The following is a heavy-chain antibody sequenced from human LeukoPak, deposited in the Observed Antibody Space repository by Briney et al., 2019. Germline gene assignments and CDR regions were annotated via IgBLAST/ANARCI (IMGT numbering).Heavy chain of an antibody. CDR2: ISSSGSTI. Sequence: GGSLRLSCAASGFTFSDYYMSWIRQAPGKGLEWVSYISSSGSTIYYADSVKGRFTISRDNSKNTLYLQMNSLRAEDTAVYYCAKNIGPIFGVVGPVDYWGQGTLVTVSS. CDR1: GFTFSDYY. D-gene: IGHD3-3*01. V-gene: IGHV3-11*04. CDR3: AKNIGPIFGVVGPVDY. J-gene: IGHJ4*02.